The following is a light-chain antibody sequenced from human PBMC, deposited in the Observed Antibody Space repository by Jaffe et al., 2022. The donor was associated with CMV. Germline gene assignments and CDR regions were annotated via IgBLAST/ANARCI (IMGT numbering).Light chain of an antibody. CDR2: GAS. Sequence: EIVLTQSPGTLSLSPGERATLYCRASQSVSNSCLAWYQQKPGQAPRLLIYGASSRATGIPDRFSGSGSGTDFTLSISRLEPEDYAVYYCQQYGSSPRTFGQGTKVEIK. J-gene: IGKJ1*01. CDR1: QSVSNSC. V-gene: IGKV3-20*01. CDR3: QQYGSSPRT.